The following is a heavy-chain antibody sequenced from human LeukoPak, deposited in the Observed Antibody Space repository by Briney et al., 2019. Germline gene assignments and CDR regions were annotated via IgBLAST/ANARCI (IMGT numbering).Heavy chain of an antibody. Sequence: GGSLRLSCAASGFTVSSNYMSWVRQAPGKGLELVSVIYSGGSTYYADSVKGRFTISRDNSKNTLYLQMNSLRAEDTAVYYCASGVIRGYSYYGMDVWGQGTTVTVSS. CDR2: IYSGGST. CDR1: GFTVSSNY. V-gene: IGHV3-66*01. J-gene: IGHJ6*02. D-gene: IGHD3-10*01. CDR3: ASGVIRGYSYYGMDV.